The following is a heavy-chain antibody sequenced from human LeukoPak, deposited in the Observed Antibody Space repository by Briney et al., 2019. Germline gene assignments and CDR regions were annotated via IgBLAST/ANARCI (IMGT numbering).Heavy chain of an antibody. CDR2: IYYSGST. J-gene: IGHJ5*02. CDR3: ARVPRIEAGATGDWFDP. CDR1: GGSISSYY. V-gene: IGHV4-59*01. D-gene: IGHD6-13*01. Sequence: SETLSLTCTVSGGSISSYYWSWIRQPPGKGLEWIGYIYYSGSTNYNPSLKSRVTISVDTSKDQFFLNLRSVTAADTAVYYCARVPRIEAGATGDWFDPWGQGTVVTVSS.